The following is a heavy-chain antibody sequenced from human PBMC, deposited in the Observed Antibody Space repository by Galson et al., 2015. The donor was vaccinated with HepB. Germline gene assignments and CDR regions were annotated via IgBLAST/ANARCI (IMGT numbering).Heavy chain of an antibody. CDR2: ISYDGSNK. J-gene: IGHJ4*02. CDR1: GFIFSSYG. Sequence: SLRLSCAASGFIFSSYGMHWVRQTPGKGLEWVALISYDGSNKYYADSVKGRFTISRDNSKNTVYLQMNSLRAEDTAVYYCAKDGPRYYDILKSWGQGTLVTVSS. D-gene: IGHD3-9*01. V-gene: IGHV3-30*18. CDR3: AKDGPRYYDILKS.